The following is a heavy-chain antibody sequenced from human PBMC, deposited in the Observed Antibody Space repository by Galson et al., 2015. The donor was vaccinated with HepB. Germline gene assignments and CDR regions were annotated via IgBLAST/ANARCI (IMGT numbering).Heavy chain of an antibody. CDR2: INHSGST. V-gene: IGHV4-34*01. CDR3: ARGDTAMPILWYFDL. D-gene: IGHD5-18*01. CDR1: GGSFSGYY. Sequence: LSLTCAVYGGSFSGYYWSWIRQPPGKGLEWIGEINHSGSTNYNPSLKSRVTISVDTSKNQFSLKLSSVTAADTAVYYCARGDTAMPILWYFDLWGRGTLVTAPS. J-gene: IGHJ2*01.